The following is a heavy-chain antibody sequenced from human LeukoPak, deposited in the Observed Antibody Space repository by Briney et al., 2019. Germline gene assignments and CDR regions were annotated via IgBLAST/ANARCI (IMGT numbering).Heavy chain of an antibody. CDR2: INPNSGGT. CDR3: ARVDLGYCSGGSCYGQYNWFDP. Sequence: ASVKVSCKASGYTFTGYYMHWVRQAPGQGLEWMGWINPNSGGTNYAQKFQGRVTMTRDTSISTAYMELSRLRSDGTAVYYCARVDLGYCSGGSCYGQYNWFDPWGQGTLVTVSS. J-gene: IGHJ5*02. D-gene: IGHD2-15*01. V-gene: IGHV1-2*02. CDR1: GYTFTGYY.